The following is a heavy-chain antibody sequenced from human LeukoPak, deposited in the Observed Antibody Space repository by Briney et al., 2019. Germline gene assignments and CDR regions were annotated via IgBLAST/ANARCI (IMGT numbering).Heavy chain of an antibody. CDR3: ARDSWSSGYFVVKTEYDAFDI. Sequence: SVKVCCKASGGTFSSYAISWVRQAPGQGLEWMGGIIPIFGTANYAQKFQGRVTITADKSTSTAYMELSSLRSEDTAVYYCARDSWSSGYFVVKTEYDAFDIWGQGTMVTVSS. J-gene: IGHJ3*02. V-gene: IGHV1-69*06. CDR2: IIPIFGTA. D-gene: IGHD3-22*01. CDR1: GGTFSSYA.